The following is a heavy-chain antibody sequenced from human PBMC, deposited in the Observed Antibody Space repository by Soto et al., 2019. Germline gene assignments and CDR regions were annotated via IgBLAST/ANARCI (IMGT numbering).Heavy chain of an antibody. CDR2: IYYSGST. Sequence: QLQLQESGPGLVKPSETLSLTCTVSGGSISSSSYYWGWIRQPPGKGLEWIGSIYYSGSTYSNPSLNGRATIPVDTSKNQSSVKLSSVTAADTAVYYCARHPEIAAAGIFWGQGTLVTVSS. D-gene: IGHD6-13*01. J-gene: IGHJ4*02. CDR3: ARHPEIAAAGIF. V-gene: IGHV4-39*01. CDR1: GGSISSSSYY.